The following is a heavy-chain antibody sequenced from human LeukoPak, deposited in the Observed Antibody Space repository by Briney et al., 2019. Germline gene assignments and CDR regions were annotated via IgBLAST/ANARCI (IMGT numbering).Heavy chain of an antibody. Sequence: ASVKVSCKASGYTFNGYAINRMRQAPGQGFEWLGWIDPNTENPTYAQGFTGRFVFSLDTSLSTAYLEIYSLKAEDTAVYYCVRDWFTDGASTLDIWGQGTTVAVFS. CDR2: IDPNTENP. V-gene: IGHV7-4-1*01. CDR3: VRDWFTDGASTLDI. CDR1: GYTFNGYA. J-gene: IGHJ3*02. D-gene: IGHD3-16*01.